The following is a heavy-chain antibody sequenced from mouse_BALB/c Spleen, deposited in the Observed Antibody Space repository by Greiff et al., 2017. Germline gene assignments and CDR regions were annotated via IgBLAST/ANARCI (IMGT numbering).Heavy chain of an antibody. CDR1: GFDFSRYW. CDR3: ARRGVYYGNYVGFAY. V-gene: IGHV4-1*02. CDR2: INPDSSTI. D-gene: IGHD2-1*01. Sequence: EVQLQESGGGLVQPGGSLKLSCAASGFDFSRYWMSWVRQAPGKGLEWIGEINPDSSTINYTPSLKDKFIISRDNAKNTLYLQMSKVRSEDTALYYCARRGVYYGNYVGFAYWGQGTLVTVSA. J-gene: IGHJ3*01.